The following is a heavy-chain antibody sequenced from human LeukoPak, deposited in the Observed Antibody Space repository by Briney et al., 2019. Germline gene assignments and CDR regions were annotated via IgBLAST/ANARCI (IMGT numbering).Heavy chain of an antibody. Sequence: PSETLSLTCTVSGASISSGSYYWSWIRQPAGKGLEWIGRIYTSGSTNYNPSLKSRVTISVDTSKNQFSLKLSSVTATDTAVYYCARGVGSIYYYNRYYFDSWGQGTLVTVSS. D-gene: IGHD3-22*01. CDR1: GASISSGSYY. J-gene: IGHJ4*02. CDR2: IYTSGST. CDR3: ARGVGSIYYYNRYYFDS. V-gene: IGHV4-61*02.